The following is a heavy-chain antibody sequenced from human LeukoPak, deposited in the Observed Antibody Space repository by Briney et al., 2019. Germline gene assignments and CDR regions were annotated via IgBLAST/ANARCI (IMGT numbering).Heavy chain of an antibody. CDR2: INNSGSA. CDR1: GGSFSGYY. J-gene: IGHJ4*02. D-gene: IGHD6-13*01. Sequence: SETLSLTCAVYGGSFSGYYWSWIRQPPGKGLGWIGEINNSGSANYNPSLRSRVTISVDTSKNQFSLKLSSVTAADTAVYYCVRDIAAAGGFDYWGQGTLVTVSS. CDR3: VRDIAAAGGFDY. V-gene: IGHV4-34*01.